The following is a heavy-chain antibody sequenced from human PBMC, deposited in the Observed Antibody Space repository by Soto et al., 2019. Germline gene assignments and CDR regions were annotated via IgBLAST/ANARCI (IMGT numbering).Heavy chain of an antibody. CDR2: ISSSSSYI. D-gene: IGHD2-2*02. V-gene: IGHV3-21*01. CDR1: GFTFSSYS. Sequence: PVGSLRLSCAASGFTFSSYSMNWVRQAPGKGLEWVSSISSSSSYIYYADSVKGRFTISRDNAKNSLYLQMNSLRAEDTAVYYCARHCSSTSCYMGYDYWGQGTLVTVSS. J-gene: IGHJ4*02. CDR3: ARHCSSTSCYMGYDY.